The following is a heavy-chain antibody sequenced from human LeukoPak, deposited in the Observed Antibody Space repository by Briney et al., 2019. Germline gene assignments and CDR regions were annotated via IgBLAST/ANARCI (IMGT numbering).Heavy chain of an antibody. Sequence: GESLKISCKGSGYTFSSYWIGWVRQMPGKGLEWMGIIYPGDSDTRYSPSLQGQVTISVDTSIGTAYLQWSSLKASDTATYYCARQNDFRLDYWGQGTLVTVSS. D-gene: IGHD3-3*01. CDR1: GYTFSSYW. J-gene: IGHJ4*02. CDR2: IYPGDSDT. V-gene: IGHV5-51*01. CDR3: ARQNDFRLDY.